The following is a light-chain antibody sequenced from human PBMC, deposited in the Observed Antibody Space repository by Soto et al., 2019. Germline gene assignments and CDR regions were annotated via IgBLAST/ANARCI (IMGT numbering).Light chain of an antibody. J-gene: IGKJ4*01. V-gene: IGKV3-11*01. CDR1: QSVSSY. Sequence: EIVLTQSPATLSLSPGERATLSCRASQSVSSYLAWYQQKPGQAPRLLIYDASSRATGIPARFSGSGSGTDFTLTISSLEPEDFAVDYCQQRSNWLFGGGTKVEIK. CDR2: DAS. CDR3: QQRSNWL.